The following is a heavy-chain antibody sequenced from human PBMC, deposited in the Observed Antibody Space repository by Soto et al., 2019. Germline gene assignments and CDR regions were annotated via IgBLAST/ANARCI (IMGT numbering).Heavy chain of an antibody. V-gene: IGHV4-30-4*01. CDR3: ARGNGWDFSKWFDP. J-gene: IGHJ5*02. D-gene: IGHD4-4*01. CDR2: IYYSGST. CDR1: GGSISSGDYY. Sequence: QVQLQESGPGLVKPSQTLSLTCTVSGGSISSGDYYWSWIRQPPGKGLEWIGYIYYSGSTYYNPSHXTXAXXSVDTSKDQFALKLSSVTAADTAVYYCARGNGWDFSKWFDPWGQGTLVTVSS.